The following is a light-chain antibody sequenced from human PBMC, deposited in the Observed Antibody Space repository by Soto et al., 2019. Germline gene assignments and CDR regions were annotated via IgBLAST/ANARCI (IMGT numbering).Light chain of an antibody. J-gene: IGKJ1*01. CDR2: GAS. CDR1: QSVSRN. V-gene: IGKV3-15*01. CDR3: QHYNNGPPWT. Sequence: EILMTQSPATLSVSPGERATLSCRASQSVSRNVAWYQQKHGQAPRLLIYGASTRATGIPARFSGSGSGTEFTLNISSLQSVDFAVYYCQHYNNGPPWTFGQGTKVEIK.